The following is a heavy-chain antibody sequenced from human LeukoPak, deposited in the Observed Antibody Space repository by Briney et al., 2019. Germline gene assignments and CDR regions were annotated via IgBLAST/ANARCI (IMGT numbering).Heavy chain of an antibody. J-gene: IGHJ3*02. CDR2: ISWDGGSA. D-gene: IGHD3-22*01. CDR3: AKDRDSSGNDAFDI. Sequence: GSLLLSCAASGITFDDYAMHWVRQAPGKGLEWVSLISWDGGSAFYADSVKGRFTISRDNSKNSLYLQMNSLRAEDTALYYCAKDRDSSGNDAFDIRGQGTLVTVSS. CDR1: GITFDDYA. V-gene: IGHV3-43D*03.